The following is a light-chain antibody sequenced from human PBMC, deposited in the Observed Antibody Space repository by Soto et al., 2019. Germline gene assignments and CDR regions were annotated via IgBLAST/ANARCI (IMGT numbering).Light chain of an antibody. V-gene: IGLV2-11*01. CDR1: SSDVGGYNY. CDR2: DVS. Sequence: QSALTQPRSVSGSPGQSVTISCTGTSSDVGGYNYVSWYQQHPGKAPKLMIYDVSKRPSGVPGRFSGSKSGNTASLTISGLQAEDEADYYCCSYAGSYTFDVFGTGTKLTVL. J-gene: IGLJ1*01. CDR3: CSYAGSYTFDV.